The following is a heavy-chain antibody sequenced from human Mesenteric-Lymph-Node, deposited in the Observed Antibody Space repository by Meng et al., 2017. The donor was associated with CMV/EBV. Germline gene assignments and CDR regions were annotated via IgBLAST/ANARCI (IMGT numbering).Heavy chain of an antibody. CDR3: TTDPPIWSGSYFDY. V-gene: IGHV3-15*01. CDR2: IKSKTDGGTT. Sequence: GGSLRLSCVVSGFTFSNAWMSWVRQAPGKGLEWVGRIKSKTDGGTTDYAAPVKGRFTISRDDSKNTLYLEMNSLKTEDTAVYYCTTDPPIWSGSYFDYWGQGTLVTVSS. CDR1: GFTFSNAW. J-gene: IGHJ4*02. D-gene: IGHD3-3*01.